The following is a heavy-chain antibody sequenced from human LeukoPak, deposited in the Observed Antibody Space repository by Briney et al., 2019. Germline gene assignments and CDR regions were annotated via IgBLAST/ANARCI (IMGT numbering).Heavy chain of an antibody. D-gene: IGHD6-19*01. V-gene: IGHV3-23*01. J-gene: IGHJ4*02. Sequence: YPGGSLRLSCTVSGFTVSSNSMSWVRQAPGKGLEWVSAISGSGGSTYYADSVKGRFTISRDNSKNTLYLQMNSLRAEDTAVYYCAKEGSSGWYSYWGQGTLVTVSS. CDR1: GFTVSSNS. CDR2: ISGSGGST. CDR3: AKEGSSGWYSY.